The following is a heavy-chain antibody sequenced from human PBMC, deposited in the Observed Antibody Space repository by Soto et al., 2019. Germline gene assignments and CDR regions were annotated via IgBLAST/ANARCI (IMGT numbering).Heavy chain of an antibody. CDR1: GAYVTTYY. V-gene: IGHV4-59*02. J-gene: IGHJ5*02. CDR2: ISNSGNT. Sequence: SETLSLTCNVSGAYVTTYYWSWIRQSPGKGLEWIRYISNSGNTNYNPSLKSRVTISLDTSKNHFSLKMRSVTAADTAVYYCARRGSTWYSWFDPWGQGTLVTVST. D-gene: IGHD6-13*01. CDR3: ARRGSTWYSWFDP.